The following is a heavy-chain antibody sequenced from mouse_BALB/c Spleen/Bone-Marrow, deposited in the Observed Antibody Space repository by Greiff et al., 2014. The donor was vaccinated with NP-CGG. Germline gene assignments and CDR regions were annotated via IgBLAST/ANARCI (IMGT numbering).Heavy chain of an antibody. CDR1: GFNIKDYY. CDR3: NEGYGNYGY. V-gene: IGHV14-4*02. Sequence: EVQLQQSGAELVRSGASVKLSCTASGFNIKDYYMHRVKQRPEQGLEWIGWIDPENGDTEYAPKFQGKATMTADTSSNTAYLQLSSLTSEDTAVYYCNEGYGNYGYWGQGTTLTVSS. CDR2: IDPENGDT. D-gene: IGHD2-10*02. J-gene: IGHJ2*01.